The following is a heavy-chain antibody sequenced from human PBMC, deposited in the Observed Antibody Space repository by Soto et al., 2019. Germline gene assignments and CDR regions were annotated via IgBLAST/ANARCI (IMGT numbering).Heavy chain of an antibody. CDR1: GFTFSSYG. J-gene: IGHJ4*02. Sequence: QVQLVESGGGVVQPGRSLRLSCAASGFTFSSYGMNWVRKAPCKGLEWVTVIWYDGSNKYYADSVKGRFTISRDNSKNTLYLQMNSLRVEDTAVYYCAINTDDYFDSWGQGTLVTVSS. CDR2: IWYDGSNK. CDR3: AINTDDYFDS. V-gene: IGHV3-33*01. D-gene: IGHD1-20*01.